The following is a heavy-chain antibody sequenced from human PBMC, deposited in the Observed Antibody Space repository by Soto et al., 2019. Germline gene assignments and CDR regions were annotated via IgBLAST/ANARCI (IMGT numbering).Heavy chain of an antibody. CDR3: ARGNWNLSPGDYYYGMDV. Sequence: ASVKVACKASGYTFTSYAMHWVRQAPGQRLEWMGWINAGNGNTKYSQQFQGRVTITRDTSASTAYMERSSLRSEDTAVYYCARGNWNLSPGDYYYGMDVWGQGTTVTVSS. D-gene: IGHD1-7*01. J-gene: IGHJ6*02. V-gene: IGHV1-3*01. CDR2: INAGNGNT. CDR1: GYTFTSYA.